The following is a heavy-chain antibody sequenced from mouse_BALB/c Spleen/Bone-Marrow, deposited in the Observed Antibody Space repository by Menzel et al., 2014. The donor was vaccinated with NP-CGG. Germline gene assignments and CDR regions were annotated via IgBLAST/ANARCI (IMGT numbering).Heavy chain of an antibody. CDR1: GYTFTTYT. V-gene: IGHV1-4*01. J-gene: IGHJ4*01. CDR2: INPSSGST. Sequence: VQLVESGAELARPGASVKMSCKASGYTFTTYTMHWVKQRPGQGLEWLGYINPSSGSTNYNQKFKERATLTADKCSSTACMQLSSLTSEDCSVYYCARDVIFDDYDEEYCSMDCWGQGTSVTVS. D-gene: IGHD2-4*01. CDR3: ARDVIFDDYDEEYCSMDC.